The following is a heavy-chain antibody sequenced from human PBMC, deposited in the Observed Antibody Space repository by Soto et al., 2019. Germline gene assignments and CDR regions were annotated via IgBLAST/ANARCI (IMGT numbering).Heavy chain of an antibody. CDR2: ISPGTTYK. J-gene: IGHJ4*02. CDR1: GFPFSDHY. CDR3: SRGGGGGLFDL. D-gene: IGHD2-21*01. V-gene: IGHV3-11*06. Sequence: QVQLVESGGGLVKPGGSLRLSCASPGFPFSDHYMSWIRRSPGKGLEFLSYISPGTTYKNYADSVKGRFTISRDNAKSSLYLQLNGLRAEDTAVYFCSRGGGGGLFDLWGQGTFVTVSS.